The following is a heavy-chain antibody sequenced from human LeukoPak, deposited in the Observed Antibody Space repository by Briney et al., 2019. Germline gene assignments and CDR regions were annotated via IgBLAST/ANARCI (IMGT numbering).Heavy chain of an antibody. Sequence: SETLSLTCAVYGGSFSGYYWSWIRQPPGKGLEWIGEINHSGSTNYNPSLKSRVTISVDTSKNQFSLKLSSVTAADTAVYYCARRVIAAAGNNAFDIWGQGTMVTVSS. CDR3: ARRVIAAAGNNAFDI. J-gene: IGHJ3*02. D-gene: IGHD6-13*01. CDR2: INHSGST. CDR1: GGSFSGYY. V-gene: IGHV4-34*01.